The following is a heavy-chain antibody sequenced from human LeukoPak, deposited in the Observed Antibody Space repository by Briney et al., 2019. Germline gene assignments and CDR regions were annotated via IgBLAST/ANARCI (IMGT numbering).Heavy chain of an antibody. Sequence: SVKVSCXASGGTFSSYAISWVRQAPGQGLEWMGRIIPIFGTANYAQKFQGRVTITTDESTSTAYVELSSLRSEDTAVYYCATTLVPARPHYYYYMDVWGKGTTVTVSS. CDR3: ATTLVPARPHYYYYMDV. CDR1: GGTFSSYA. J-gene: IGHJ6*03. CDR2: IIPIFGTA. V-gene: IGHV1-69*05. D-gene: IGHD6-6*01.